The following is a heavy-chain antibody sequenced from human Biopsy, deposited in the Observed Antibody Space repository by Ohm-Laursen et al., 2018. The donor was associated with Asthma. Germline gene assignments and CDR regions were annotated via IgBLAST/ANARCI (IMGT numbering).Heavy chain of an antibody. V-gene: IGHV4-30-4*02. Sequence: SDTLSLTCSVFGGSVYSYDHHWSWIRQPPGKGLEWIGFIFYSGSTFYNPSLRSRITISVDTSKRQFSLSLRSVTVADTAVYFCARAQSYGDIYYGLDVWGQGTTVTVSS. CDR3: ARAQSYGDIYYGLDV. CDR1: GGSVYSYDHH. CDR2: IFYSGST. J-gene: IGHJ6*02. D-gene: IGHD2-21*02.